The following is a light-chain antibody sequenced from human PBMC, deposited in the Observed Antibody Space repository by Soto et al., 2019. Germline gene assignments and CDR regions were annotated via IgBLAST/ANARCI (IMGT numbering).Light chain of an antibody. Sequence: DVQLTQSQSPLSASVGDRASISCRASRAITNHLNWYQQKPGKAPILLVYAAPSLQSGVPSRFSGSGSGTDFTLTISRLQPEDFATYYCPQSYSTLWTFGQGTKVDI. V-gene: IGKV1-39*01. CDR2: AAP. J-gene: IGKJ1*01. CDR1: RAITNH. CDR3: PQSYSTLWT.